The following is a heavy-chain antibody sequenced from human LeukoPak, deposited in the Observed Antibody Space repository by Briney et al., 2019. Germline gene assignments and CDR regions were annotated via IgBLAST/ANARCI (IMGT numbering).Heavy chain of an antibody. CDR3: AKGGKWDVTPFDY. V-gene: IGHV3-23*01. Sequence: GGSLRLSCAASGLTFNNYAINWVRQAPGKGLEWVSAISGSGGTTYYADSVKGRFTISRDNSKNTLYLQVNSLRAEDTAVYYCAKGGKWDVTPFDYWGQGTLVTVSS. CDR2: ISGSGGTT. J-gene: IGHJ4*02. CDR1: GLTFNNYA. D-gene: IGHD1-26*01.